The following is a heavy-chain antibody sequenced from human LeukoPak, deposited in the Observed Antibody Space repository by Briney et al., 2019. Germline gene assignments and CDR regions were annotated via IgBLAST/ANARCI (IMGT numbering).Heavy chain of an antibody. Sequence: GGSLRLSCVASGVAIRNSWMSWVRQAPGKGLEWVANIHSDGSDKNYVDSVKGRFTISRDNAKNSLYLQINNLRAEDTAVYYCASTFPYCIYDDCALGGQGTLVTVSS. J-gene: IGHJ1*01. CDR2: IHSDGSDK. CDR1: GVAIRNSW. V-gene: IGHV3-7*01. CDR3: ASTFPYCIYDDCAL. D-gene: IGHD3-16*01.